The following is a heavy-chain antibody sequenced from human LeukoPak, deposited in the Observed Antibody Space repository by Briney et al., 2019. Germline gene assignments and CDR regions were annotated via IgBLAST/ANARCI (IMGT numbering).Heavy chain of an antibody. CDR2: INPSGGST. CDR3: ARGYYDYVWGSIRPPPVEMSGFDY. Sequence: ASVKVSCKASGYTFTSYYMHWVRQAPGQGLEWMGIINPSGGSTSYAQKFQGRVTMTRDMSTSTVYMELSSLRSEDTAVYYCARGYYDYVWGSIRPPPVEMSGFDYWGQGTLVTVSS. V-gene: IGHV1-46*01. J-gene: IGHJ4*02. D-gene: IGHD3-16*01. CDR1: GYTFTSYY.